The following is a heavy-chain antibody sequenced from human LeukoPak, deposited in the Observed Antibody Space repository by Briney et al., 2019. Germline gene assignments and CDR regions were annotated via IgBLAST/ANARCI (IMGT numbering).Heavy chain of an antibody. CDR2: ISAYNGNT. CDR3: ARSVGVVPAAGSFDY. D-gene: IGHD2-2*01. V-gene: IGHV1-18*01. CDR1: GYTFTSYG. Sequence: GASVKVSCKASGYTFTSYGISWARQAPGQGLEWMGWISAYNGNTNYAQKLQGRVTMTTDTSTSTAYMELRSLRSDDTAVYYCARSVGVVPAAGSFDYWGQGTLVTVSS. J-gene: IGHJ4*02.